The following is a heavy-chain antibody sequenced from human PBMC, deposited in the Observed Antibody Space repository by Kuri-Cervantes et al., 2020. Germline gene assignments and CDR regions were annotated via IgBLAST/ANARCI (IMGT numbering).Heavy chain of an antibody. CDR1: GGSISSGDYY. CDR2: IYYSGST. Sequence: SETLSLTCTVSGGSISSGDYYWSWIRQPPGKGLEWIGYIYYSGSTYYNPSLKGRVTISVDTSKNQFSLKLSSVTAADTAVYYCARELIPKYYFDYWGQGTLVTVSS. D-gene: IGHD2-2*02. CDR3: ARELIPKYYFDY. J-gene: IGHJ4*02. V-gene: IGHV4-30-4*01.